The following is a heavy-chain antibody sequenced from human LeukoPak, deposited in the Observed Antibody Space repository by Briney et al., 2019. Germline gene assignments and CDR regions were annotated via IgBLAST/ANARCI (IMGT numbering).Heavy chain of an antibody. V-gene: IGHV3-23*01. CDR2: ISGSGGST. Sequence: RGSLRLSCAASGFTFSSYAMSWVRQAPGKGLEWVSAISGSGGSTYYADSVKGRFTISRDNSKNTVNLQMNSLRAEDTAVYYCARDLTGDYFDYWGQGTLVTVSS. CDR1: GFTFSSYA. D-gene: IGHD7-27*01. J-gene: IGHJ4*02. CDR3: ARDLTGDYFDY.